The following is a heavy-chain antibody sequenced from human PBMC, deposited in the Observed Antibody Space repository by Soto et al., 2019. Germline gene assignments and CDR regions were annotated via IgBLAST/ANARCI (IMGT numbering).Heavy chain of an antibody. CDR3: TRADLTVTLSVFDP. CDR1: GFIFSSYA. Sequence: QVQVVESGGGVVQPGRSLRLSCAASGFIFSSYAMHWVRQSPGKGLEWVAFISDDGSTKYYADSVKGRFTISRDNSRNTLYLQMNSLSAEATAVYYCTRADLTVTLSVFDPWGQGTLVTVSS. V-gene: IGHV3-30-3*01. J-gene: IGHJ5*02. D-gene: IGHD4-17*01. CDR2: ISDDGSTK.